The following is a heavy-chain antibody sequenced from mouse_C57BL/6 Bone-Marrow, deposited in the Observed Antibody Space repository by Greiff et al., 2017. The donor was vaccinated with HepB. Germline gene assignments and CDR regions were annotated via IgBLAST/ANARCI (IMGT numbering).Heavy chain of an antibody. J-gene: IGHJ1*03. CDR1: GFNIKDYY. V-gene: IGHV14-2*01. CDR2: IDPEDGET. CDR3: ARTAGQGNWYFDV. Sequence: EVQVVESGAELVKPGASVKLSCTASGFNIKDYYMHWVKQRTEQGLEWIGRIDPEDGETKYAPKFQGKATITADTSSNTAYLQLSSLTSEDTAVYYCARTAGQGNWYFDVWGTGTTVTVSS.